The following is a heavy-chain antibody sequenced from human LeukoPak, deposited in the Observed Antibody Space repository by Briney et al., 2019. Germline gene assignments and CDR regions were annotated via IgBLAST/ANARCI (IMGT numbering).Heavy chain of an antibody. Sequence: GGSLRLSCAASGFTFSSSAMSWVRQAPGKGLEWVSSISGSGSGGSTYYADSVKGRFTISRDNSKNTLYLQMNSLIAEDTAVYYRAKSGYNRFDYWGQGTRVTVSS. CDR2: ISGSGSGGST. V-gene: IGHV3-23*01. CDR3: AKSGYNRFDY. CDR1: GFTFSSSA. J-gene: IGHJ4*02. D-gene: IGHD5-24*01.